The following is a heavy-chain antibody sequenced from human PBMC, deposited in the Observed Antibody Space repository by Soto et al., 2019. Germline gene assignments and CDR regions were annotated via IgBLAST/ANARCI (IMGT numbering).Heavy chain of an antibody. V-gene: IGHV3-48*02. D-gene: IGHD6-19*01. J-gene: IGHJ4*02. Sequence: PXGSLRLSCLASGFSLANYHMNWVRQTPGRGLEWISYSSPRGDTIYYADSVEGRFTISRDNARNSLSLHMSSLRDEDSALYYCAKGPHTNVGWPYYFESWGQGVPVTVSS. CDR3: AKGPHTNVGWPYYFES. CDR2: SSPRGDTI. CDR1: GFSLANYH.